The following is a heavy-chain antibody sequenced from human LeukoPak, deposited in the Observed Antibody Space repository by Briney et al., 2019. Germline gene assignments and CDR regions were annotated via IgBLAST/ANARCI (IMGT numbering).Heavy chain of an antibody. CDR3: ARAPSNAYSSWFDP. CDR1: GGTFSSYA. D-gene: IGHD4-11*01. Sequence: ASVKVSCKASGGTFSSYAISWVRQAPGQGLEWMGRIIPILGIANYAQKFQGRVTITADKSTSTAYMELSSLRSEDTAVYYCARAPSNAYSSWFDPWGQGTLVTVSS. J-gene: IGHJ5*02. V-gene: IGHV1-69*04. CDR2: IIPILGIA.